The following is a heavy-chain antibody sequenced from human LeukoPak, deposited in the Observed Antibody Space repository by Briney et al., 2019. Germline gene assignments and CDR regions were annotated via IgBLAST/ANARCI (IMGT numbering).Heavy chain of an antibody. CDR2: IYYSGST. Sequence: SETVSLTCTVSGGSISSYYWSWIRQPPGKGLEWIGYIYYSGSTNYNPSLKSRVTISVDTSKNQLSLKLRSVTAADTAVYYCARVGGITMIVVLITDAFDIWGQGTMVTVSS. CDR1: GGSISSYY. D-gene: IGHD3-22*01. J-gene: IGHJ3*02. CDR3: ARVGGITMIVVLITDAFDI. V-gene: IGHV4-59*12.